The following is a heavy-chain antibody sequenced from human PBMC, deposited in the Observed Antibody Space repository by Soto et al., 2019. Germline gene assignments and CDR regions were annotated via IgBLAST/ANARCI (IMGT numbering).Heavy chain of an antibody. CDR3: AKCAGSGWYPDY. CDR2: ISGSGGNT. V-gene: IGHV3-23*01. Sequence: EVQLLESAGGLVQPGGSLSLSCAASGFTFSSYAMRWVRQAPGKGLEWVSAISGSGGNTYYAASVKGRFTISRDNSKNTLFLQLNSLRAEDTAVYYCAKCAGSGWYPDYWGQGTLVTVSS. D-gene: IGHD6-19*01. J-gene: IGHJ4*02. CDR1: GFTFSSYA.